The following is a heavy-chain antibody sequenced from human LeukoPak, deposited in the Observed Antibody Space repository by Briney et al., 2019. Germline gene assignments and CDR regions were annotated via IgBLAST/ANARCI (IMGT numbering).Heavy chain of an antibody. CDR1: GFTSGDYA. CDR3: TREGIHDYGDYLTDY. V-gene: IGHV3-49*03. D-gene: IGHD4-17*01. J-gene: IGHJ4*02. CDR2: IRSKAYGGTT. Sequence: TGGSLRLSCTASGFTSGDYAMSWFRQAPGKGLEWVGFIRSKAYGGTTEYAASVKGRFTISRDDSKSIAYLQMNSLKTEDTAVYYCTREGIHDYGDYLTDYWGQGTLVTVSS.